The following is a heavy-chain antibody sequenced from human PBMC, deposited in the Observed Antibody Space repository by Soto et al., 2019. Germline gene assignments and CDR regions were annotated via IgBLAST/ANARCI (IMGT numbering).Heavy chain of an antibody. V-gene: IGHV1-18*04. J-gene: IGHJ4*02. Sequence: QVQLVQSGAEVKKPGASVKVSCKASGYTFTSYGISWVRQAPGQGLEWMGWISAYNGNTNYAQKLQGRVTMTTDTSTSTAYMELRSLRSDDTAVYYCARSGITYYYDSSGYYYFDYWGQGTLVTVSS. CDR3: ARSGITYYYDSSGYYYFDY. CDR2: ISAYNGNT. D-gene: IGHD3-22*01. CDR1: GYTFTSYG.